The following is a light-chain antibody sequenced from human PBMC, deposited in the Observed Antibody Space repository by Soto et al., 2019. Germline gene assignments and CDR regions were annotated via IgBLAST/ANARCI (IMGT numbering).Light chain of an antibody. CDR3: QLYGSSRWT. Sequence: EIVLTQSPGSLSLSPGERATLSCRASESVGSKYLAWYQQKPGQAPRILIYSASTRATDIPDRFSGSASGTDFTLTISGLEPEDFAVYYCQLYGSSRWTFGQGTKLEI. V-gene: IGKV3-20*01. J-gene: IGKJ1*01. CDR1: ESVGSKY. CDR2: SAS.